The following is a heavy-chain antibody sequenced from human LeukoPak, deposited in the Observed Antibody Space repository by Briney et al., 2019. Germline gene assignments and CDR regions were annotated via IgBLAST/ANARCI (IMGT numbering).Heavy chain of an antibody. Sequence: ASVKVSCKTSGYTFTDYYIHWVLQAPGQGLEWMGWIVPNSGGTKYAQKFQGRVTMTRDTSISTAYMELSRLRYDDTAVYYCATLGATSFDYWGQGALVTVSS. D-gene: IGHD1-26*01. CDR3: ATLGATSFDY. CDR2: IVPNSGGT. V-gene: IGHV1-2*02. CDR1: GYTFTDYY. J-gene: IGHJ4*02.